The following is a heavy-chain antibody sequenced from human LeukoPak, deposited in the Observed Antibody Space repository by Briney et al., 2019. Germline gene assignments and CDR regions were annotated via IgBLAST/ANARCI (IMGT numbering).Heavy chain of an antibody. CDR2: IDWNSASP. D-gene: IGHD5-12*01. V-gene: IGHV3-9*01. CDR3: AKNRFAIEWAAEDAFET. CDR1: GFKFGDYA. J-gene: IGHJ3*02. Sequence: GRSLRLSCAASGFKFGDYAMHWVRQAPGKGLEWVSGIDWNSASPGYADSVKGRFTISRDNARKTLYLQMNSLRPEDTTLYYCAKNRFAIEWAAEDAFETWGQGTLVTVSS.